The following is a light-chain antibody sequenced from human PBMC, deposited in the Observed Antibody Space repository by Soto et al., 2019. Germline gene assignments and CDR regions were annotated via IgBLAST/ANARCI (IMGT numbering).Light chain of an antibody. Sequence: DIQLTQSPSPLSASVGDRVTITCRASPSINSWLAWYQQKPGKAPKLLVYKASSLESGVPSRFSASGSGTEFTRTISTLQPDDFATDDCQEYEAYPLTCGGGTKVEI. CDR3: QEYEAYPLT. V-gene: IGKV1-5*03. J-gene: IGKJ4*01. CDR1: PSINSW. CDR2: KAS.